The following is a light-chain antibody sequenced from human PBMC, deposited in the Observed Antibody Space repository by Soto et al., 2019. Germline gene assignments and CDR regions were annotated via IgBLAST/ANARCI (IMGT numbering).Light chain of an antibody. CDR3: QQANSFPIT. Sequence: DIQMSQSPSSVSASVADRFTLTCRASQGITNRLAWYKQTRGKAPKXXIYEASSLQSGVPSRISGSGSGTDFTLTISSLQPEDFATYYCQQANSFPITFGQGTRLEIK. V-gene: IGKV1D-12*01. CDR1: QGITNR. CDR2: EAS. J-gene: IGKJ5*01.